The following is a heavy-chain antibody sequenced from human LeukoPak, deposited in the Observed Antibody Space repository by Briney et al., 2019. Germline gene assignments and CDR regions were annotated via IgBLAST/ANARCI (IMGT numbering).Heavy chain of an antibody. CDR3: AKTLGQYGSGSRAFDY. CDR2: ISGSGGST. Sequence: GGSLGLSCAASGFTFSSYAMSWVRQAPGKGLEWVSAISGSGGSTYYADSVKGRFTISRDNSKNTLYLQMNSLRAEDTAVYYCAKTLGQYGSGSRAFDYWGQGTLVTVSS. V-gene: IGHV3-23*01. J-gene: IGHJ4*02. CDR1: GFTFSSYA. D-gene: IGHD3-10*01.